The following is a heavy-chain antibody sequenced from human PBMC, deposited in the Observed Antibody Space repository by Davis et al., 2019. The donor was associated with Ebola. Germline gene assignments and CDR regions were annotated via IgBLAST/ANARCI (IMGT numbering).Heavy chain of an antibody. CDR1: GFTFSSYS. CDR3: ARVPGMGWPKYNWFDP. V-gene: IGHV3-48*02. Sequence: GESLKISCAASGFTFSSYSMNWVRQAPGKGLERVSYISSSSSTIYYAHSVKGRFTISRDNAKNSLYLQMNSLRDEDTAVYYCARVPGMGWPKYNWFDPWGQGTLVTVSS. J-gene: IGHJ5*02. CDR2: ISSSSSTI. D-gene: IGHD2-2*01.